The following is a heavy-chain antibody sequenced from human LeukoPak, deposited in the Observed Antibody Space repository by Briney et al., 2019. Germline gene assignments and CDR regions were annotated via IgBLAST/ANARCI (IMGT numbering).Heavy chain of an antibody. J-gene: IGHJ4*02. CDR1: GFTFSSYG. D-gene: IGHD6-6*01. Sequence: GGSLRLSYAASGFTFSSYGMHWVRQAPGKGLEWVVFIRFDGSNKYYADSVKGRFTISRDNSKNTLYLQMNSLRAEDTAVYYCAKDQEQLGAFDYWGQGTLVTVSS. CDR2: IRFDGSNK. CDR3: AKDQEQLGAFDY. V-gene: IGHV3-30*02.